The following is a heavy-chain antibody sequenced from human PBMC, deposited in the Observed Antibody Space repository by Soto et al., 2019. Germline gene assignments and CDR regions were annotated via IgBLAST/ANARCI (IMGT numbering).Heavy chain of an antibody. Sequence: PSETLSLTCTVSGGSISSYYWSWIRQPPGKGLEWIGYIYYSGSTNYNPSLKSRVTISVDTSKNQFSLKLSSVTAADTAVYYCARLWFGELLSNYWGQGTLVTVSS. CDR3: ARLWFGELLSNY. CDR2: IYYSGST. J-gene: IGHJ4*02. V-gene: IGHV4-59*08. D-gene: IGHD3-10*01. CDR1: GGSISSYY.